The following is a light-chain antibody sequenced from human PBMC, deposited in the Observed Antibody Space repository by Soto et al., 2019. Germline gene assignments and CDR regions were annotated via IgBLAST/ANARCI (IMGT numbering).Light chain of an antibody. CDR3: QHYYNWPRT. Sequence: EIVLTQSPATLSVSPGEGATLSCRASQSILKSLAWYQHKPGQPPRLLIYGASTRATSVPGRFSGSGSGTEFTLTISGLQSEDFAVYYCQHYYNWPRTFGQGTKVDIK. CDR2: GAS. CDR1: QSILKS. J-gene: IGKJ1*01. V-gene: IGKV3-15*01.